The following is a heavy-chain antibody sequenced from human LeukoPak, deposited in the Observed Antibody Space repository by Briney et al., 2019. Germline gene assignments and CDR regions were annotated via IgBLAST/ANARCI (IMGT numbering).Heavy chain of an antibody. V-gene: IGHV1-69*13. CDR2: IIPIFGTA. CDR1: GGTFSSYA. CDR3: ARHPGYSSGWDYYYYGMDV. Sequence: ASVKVSCKASGGTFSSYAISWVRQAPGQGLEWMGGIIPIFGTANYAQKFQGRVTITGDESTSTAYTELSSLRSEDTAVYYCARHPGYSSGWDYYYYGMDVWGQGTTVTVSS. D-gene: IGHD6-19*01. J-gene: IGHJ6*02.